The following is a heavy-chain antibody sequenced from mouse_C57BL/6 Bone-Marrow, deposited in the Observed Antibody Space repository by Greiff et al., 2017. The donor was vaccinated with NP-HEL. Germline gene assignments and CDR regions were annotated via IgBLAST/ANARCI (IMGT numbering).Heavy chain of an antibody. V-gene: IGHV1-59*01. CDR2: IDPSDSYT. J-gene: IGHJ2*01. CDR1: GYTFTSYW. Sequence: QVQLQQPGAELVRPGTSVKLSCKASGYTFTSYWLHWVKQRPGQGLEWIGVIDPSDSYTNYNQKFKGKATLTVDTSSSTAYMQLSSLTSEVSAVDYWARRSITTVVAHFDYWGQGPTLTVSS. D-gene: IGHD1-1*01. CDR3: ARRSITTVVAHFDY.